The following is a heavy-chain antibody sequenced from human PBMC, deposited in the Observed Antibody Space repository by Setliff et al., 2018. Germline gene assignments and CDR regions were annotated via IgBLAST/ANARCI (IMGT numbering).Heavy chain of an antibody. Sequence: SETLSLTCSVYGDSINSDYWAWIRQTPGKGLEWIGRICSSENTIGRICRGSNTHYNPSLQSRVTMSLDTSTNQFSLRLSSVTAADTAVYYCARSFSRREKFLLDYWGQGALVTVSS. J-gene: IGHJ4*02. CDR2: ICRGSNT. V-gene: IGHV4-4*07. CDR3: ARSFSRREKFLLDY. CDR1: GDSINSDY.